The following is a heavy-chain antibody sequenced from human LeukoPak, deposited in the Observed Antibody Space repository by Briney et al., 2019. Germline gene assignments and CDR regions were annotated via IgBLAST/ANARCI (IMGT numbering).Heavy chain of an antibody. V-gene: IGHV3-23*01. D-gene: IGHD5-24*01. CDR2: ISASGGSA. CDR3: ARDHGRTPYDY. CDR1: GFTFSSYV. Sequence: GGSLRLSCAASGFTFSSYVMSWVRQAPGKGLEWVSHISASGGSAYYADSVKGRFTISKDNSKNTLYLQMSSLRVDDTAVYYCARDHGRTPYDYWGQGTLVTVS. J-gene: IGHJ4*02.